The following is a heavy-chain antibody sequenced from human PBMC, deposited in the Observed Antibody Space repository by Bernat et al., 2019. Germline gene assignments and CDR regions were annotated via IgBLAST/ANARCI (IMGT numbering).Heavy chain of an antibody. D-gene: IGHD2-2*01. Sequence: EVQLVESGGGFVQPGGSLRLSCAASGFTFSSSAMSWVRQAPGKGLRWVSAISGSGGSTYYADSVKGRFTISRDNSKNTLYLQMNSLRAEDTAVYYCAKDIVVVPAAPFDYWGQGTLVTVSS. V-gene: IGHV3-23*04. CDR3: AKDIVVVPAAPFDY. CDR1: GFTFSSSA. CDR2: ISGSGGST. J-gene: IGHJ4*02.